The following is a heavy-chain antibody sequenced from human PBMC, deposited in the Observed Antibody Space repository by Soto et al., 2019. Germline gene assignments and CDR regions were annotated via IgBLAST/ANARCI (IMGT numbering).Heavy chain of an antibody. Sequence: GGSLRLSCAASGFTFSNYWMSWVRQAPGKGLEWVANIKEDGSEKYYADSVKGRFTISRDNAKNSLYLQMSSLRPEDTAVYYCTRGHPSIYNYWGQGTQVTVSS. CDR1: GFTFSNYW. CDR3: TRGHPSIYNY. CDR2: IKEDGSEK. D-gene: IGHD4-4*01. V-gene: IGHV3-7*01. J-gene: IGHJ4*02.